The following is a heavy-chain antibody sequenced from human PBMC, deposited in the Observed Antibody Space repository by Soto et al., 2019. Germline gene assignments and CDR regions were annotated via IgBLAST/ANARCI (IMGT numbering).Heavy chain of an antibody. Sequence: QVQLVQSGAEVKKPGASVKVSCKASGYTFTSYDINWVRQATGQGLEWMGWMNPNSGNTGYAQKFQGRVTMTRDASISTAYMELSGLREEDAAVYYCAGPWNKQWGQGTPVTVSS. J-gene: IGHJ4*02. CDR1: GYTFTSYD. V-gene: IGHV1-8*01. CDR2: MNPNSGNT. D-gene: IGHD1-1*01. CDR3: AGPWNKQ.